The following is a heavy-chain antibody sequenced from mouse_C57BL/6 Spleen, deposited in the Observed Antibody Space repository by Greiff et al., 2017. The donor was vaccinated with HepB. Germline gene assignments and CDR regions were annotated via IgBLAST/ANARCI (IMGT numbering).Heavy chain of an antibody. CDR3: ARPYYDGSSWYFDV. D-gene: IGHD1-1*01. Sequence: QVQLQQPGPELVKPGASVKLSCKASGYTFTSYWMQWVKQRPGQGLEWIGEIDPSDSYTNYNQKFKGKATLTVDTSSSTAYMQLSSLTSEDSAVYYRARPYYDGSSWYFDVWGTGTTVTVSS. CDR2: IDPSDSYT. CDR1: GYTFTSYW. J-gene: IGHJ1*03. V-gene: IGHV1-50*01.